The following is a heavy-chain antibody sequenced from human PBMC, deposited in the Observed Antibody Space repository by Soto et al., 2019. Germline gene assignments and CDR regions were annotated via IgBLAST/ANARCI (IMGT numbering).Heavy chain of an antibody. CDR3: ARPVVVLSVNDAFDI. CDR2: ISTGGDST. D-gene: IGHD2-15*01. J-gene: IGHJ3*02. Sequence: EVQLLESGGGLVQPGGSLRLSCAASGFTFSSYAMSWVRQAPAKGLQWVSAISTGGDSTYYADSVKGRFTISRDDSKNTLYLQLNSLRADDTAVYYCARPVVVLSVNDAFDIWGPGTMLTVSS. V-gene: IGHV3-23*01. CDR1: GFTFSSYA.